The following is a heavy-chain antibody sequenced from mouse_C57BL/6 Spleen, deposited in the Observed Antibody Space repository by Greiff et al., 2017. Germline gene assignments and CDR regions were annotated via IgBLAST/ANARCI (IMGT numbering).Heavy chain of an antibody. CDR2: ISYDGSN. Sequence: VQLKESGPGLVKPSQSLSLTCSVTGYSITSGYYWNWIRQFPGNKLEWMGYISYDGSNNYNPSLKNRISITRDTSKNQFFLKLNSVTTEDTATYYCAREGDYYGSGDYWGQGTTLTVSS. J-gene: IGHJ2*01. CDR1: GYSITSGYY. V-gene: IGHV3-6*01. D-gene: IGHD1-1*01. CDR3: AREGDYYGSGDY.